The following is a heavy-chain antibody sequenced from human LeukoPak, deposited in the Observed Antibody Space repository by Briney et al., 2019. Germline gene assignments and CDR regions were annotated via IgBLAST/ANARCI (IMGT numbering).Heavy chain of an antibody. Sequence: SETLSLTCSVSGDSISSYYCSWIRQPPGKGLEWIGYIYYSGSTSYNPSLKSRVTISLDTSNNQFSLKLSSVTAADTAVYYCARVLRTVTTYYYYYMDVWGKGTTVTVSS. CDR3: ARVLRTVTTYYYYYMDV. CDR2: IYYSGST. J-gene: IGHJ6*03. D-gene: IGHD4-17*01. V-gene: IGHV4-59*01. CDR1: GDSISSYY.